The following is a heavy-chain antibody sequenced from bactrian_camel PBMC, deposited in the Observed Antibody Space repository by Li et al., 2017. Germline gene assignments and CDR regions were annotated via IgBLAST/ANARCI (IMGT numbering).Heavy chain of an antibody. CDR1: GYTTSSSC. V-gene: IGHV3S53*01. CDR3: ARGEPASFGY. J-gene: IGHJ6*01. CDR2: IDITGST. D-gene: IGHD3*01. Sequence: HVQLVESGGGSVQAGGSLKLSCAASGYTTSSSCLGWFRQAPGKEREGVAAIDITGSTSYADSVKGRFVSSRDNAKNTVYLHMYSLKPEDTAVYYCARGEPASFGYWGQGTQVTVS.